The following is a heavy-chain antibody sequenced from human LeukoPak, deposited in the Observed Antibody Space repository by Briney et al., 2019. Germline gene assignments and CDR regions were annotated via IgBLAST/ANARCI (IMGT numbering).Heavy chain of an antibody. CDR3: AREQTPLYYYGSGSYYTY. CDR2: ISGSGGST. J-gene: IGHJ4*02. V-gene: IGHV3-23*01. D-gene: IGHD3-10*01. Sequence: GGSLRLSCAASGFTFSSYGMSWVRQAPGKGLEWVSAISGSGGSTYYADSVKGRFTISRDNSKNSLYLQMNSLRAEDTAVYYCAREQTPLYYYGSGSYYTYWGQGTLVTVSS. CDR1: GFTFSSYG.